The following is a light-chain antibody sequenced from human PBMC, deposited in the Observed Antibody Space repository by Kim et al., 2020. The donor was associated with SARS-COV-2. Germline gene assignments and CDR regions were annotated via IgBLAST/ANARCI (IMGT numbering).Light chain of an antibody. J-gene: IGLJ1*01. CDR3: CSYAGSYTYV. Sequence: GQSVTISCTGTSSDVGGYNYVSWYQQHPGKAPKLMINDVSKRPSGVPDRFSGSKSGNTASLTISGLQAEDEAAYYCCSYAGSYTYVFGTGTKVTVL. CDR1: SSDVGGYNY. V-gene: IGLV2-11*01. CDR2: DVS.